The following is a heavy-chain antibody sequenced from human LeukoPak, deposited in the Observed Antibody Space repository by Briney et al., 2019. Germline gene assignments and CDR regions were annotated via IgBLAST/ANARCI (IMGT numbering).Heavy chain of an antibody. V-gene: IGHV3-30*03. D-gene: IGHD6-6*01. CDR1: GFTFSSYG. J-gene: IGHJ4*02. Sequence: GGSLRLSCAASGFTFSSYGTHWVRQAPGKGLEWVAVISYDGSNKYYADSVKGRFTISRDNSKNTLYLQMNSLRAEDTAVYYCAAYSSCDYWGQGTLVTVSS. CDR2: ISYDGSNK. CDR3: AAYSSCDY.